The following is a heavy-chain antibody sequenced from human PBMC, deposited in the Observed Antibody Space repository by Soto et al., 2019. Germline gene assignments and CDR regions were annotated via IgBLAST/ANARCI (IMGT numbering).Heavy chain of an antibody. V-gene: IGHV1-46*01. D-gene: IGHD2-2*01. Sequence: ASVKVSCKASGYTFTSNYLHWIRQAPGQGREWMGTINPGIGSTTYAENFQGRVAMTSDTSTTTVHLELSSLRFEDTAVYYCARHYCTGTSCYPYFDYWGQGTLVTVSS. J-gene: IGHJ4*02. CDR2: INPGIGST. CDR3: ARHYCTGTSCYPYFDY. CDR1: GYTFTSNY.